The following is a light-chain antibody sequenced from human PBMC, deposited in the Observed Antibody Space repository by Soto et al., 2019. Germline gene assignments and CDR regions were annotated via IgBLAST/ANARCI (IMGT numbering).Light chain of an antibody. CDR1: QSVSGY. V-gene: IGKV3-11*01. CDR2: DAS. Sequence: IVLTQSPATLSLSPGERATLSCRASQSVSGYLAWYQQKPGQAPRLLIYDASNRAAGIPARFSGSGSGTDFTLIIGSLEPEDFAVYYCQQRSNWPITFGQGTRLEIK. J-gene: IGKJ5*01. CDR3: QQRSNWPIT.